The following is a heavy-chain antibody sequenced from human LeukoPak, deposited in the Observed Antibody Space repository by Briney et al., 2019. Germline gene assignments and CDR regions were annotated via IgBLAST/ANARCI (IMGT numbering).Heavy chain of an antibody. V-gene: IGHV1-69*05. CDR1: GGTFSSYA. CDR3: ARGADYGDDGGWFDP. D-gene: IGHD4-17*01. Sequence: SVKVSCKASGGTFSSYAISWVRQAPGQGLEWMGGIIPIFGTANYAQKFQGRVTITTDESTSTAYMELSSLRSDDTAVYYCARGADYGDDGGWFDPWGQGTLVTVSS. J-gene: IGHJ5*02. CDR2: IIPIFGTA.